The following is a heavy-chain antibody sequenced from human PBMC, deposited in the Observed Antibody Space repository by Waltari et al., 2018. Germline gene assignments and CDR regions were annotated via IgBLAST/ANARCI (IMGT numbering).Heavy chain of an antibody. V-gene: IGHV1-18*01. CDR1: GYTFTNYA. CDR3: ARAPSSKYYYYYMDV. D-gene: IGHD4-4*01. J-gene: IGHJ6*03. CDR2: ISTYNGYT. Sequence: QLQLVQSGAEVKKPGASVRVSCRASGYTFTNYAINWVRQAPGQGLEWMGWISTYNGYTNYAQKLQGRVTMTTDTSTSTAYMNLRSLRADDTAVYYCARAPSSKYYYYYMDVWGKGTTVTISS.